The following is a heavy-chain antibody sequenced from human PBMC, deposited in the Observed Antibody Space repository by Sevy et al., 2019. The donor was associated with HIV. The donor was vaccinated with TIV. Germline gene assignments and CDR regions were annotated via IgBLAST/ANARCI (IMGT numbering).Heavy chain of an antibody. CDR1: GGSISSYY. D-gene: IGHD3-10*01. J-gene: IGHJ4*02. CDR2: IYTSGST. CDR3: AREPSMVRGVMYYFDY. Sequence: SETLSLTCTVSGGSISSYYWSWIRQPAGKGLEWTGRIYTSGSTNYNPSLKSRVTMSVDTSKNQFSLKLSSVTAADTAVYDSAREPSMVRGVMYYFDYWGQGTLVTVSS. V-gene: IGHV4-4*07.